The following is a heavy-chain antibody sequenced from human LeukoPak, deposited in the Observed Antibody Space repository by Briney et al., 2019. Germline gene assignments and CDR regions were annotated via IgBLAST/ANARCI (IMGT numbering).Heavy chain of an antibody. J-gene: IGHJ3*02. CDR1: GGSISSYY. CDR2: VSYSGST. Sequence: SETLSLTCTVSGGSISSYYWSWVRQPPGKGLEWIGYVSYSGSTDYNPSLKSRVTISIDTSKNQFSLKLSSVTAADTAVYYCARHEIVGATTDAFGIWGQGTMVTVSS. V-gene: IGHV4-59*08. D-gene: IGHD1-26*01. CDR3: ARHEIVGATTDAFGI.